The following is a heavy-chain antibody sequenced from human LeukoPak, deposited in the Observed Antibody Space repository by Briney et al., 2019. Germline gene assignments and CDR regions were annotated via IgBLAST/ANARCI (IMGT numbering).Heavy chain of an antibody. V-gene: IGHV4-34*01. Sequence: SETLSLTCSVHGSSFTGYYWSWIRQPPGKGLEWIGERNHRGSSYFNPSFESRVTISLDMSRKQFSLKLTSVTAADTAFYYCARGSGSYSGAADYWGQGTLVTVSS. J-gene: IGHJ4*02. CDR1: GSSFTGYY. CDR3: ARGSGSYSGAADY. CDR2: RNHRGSS. D-gene: IGHD6-19*01.